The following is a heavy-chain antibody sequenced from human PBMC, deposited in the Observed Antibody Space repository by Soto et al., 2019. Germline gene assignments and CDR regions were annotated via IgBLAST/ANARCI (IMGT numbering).Heavy chain of an antibody. CDR2: ISSSGNSM. V-gene: IGHV3-21*01. CDR1: GFTFNTYN. CDR3: ARFPSLIAASAAMDV. J-gene: IGHJ6*02. Sequence: EVQLVESGGGLVKPGGSLRLSCAASGFTFNTYNMNWVRQAPGKGLEWVSSISSSGNSMYYADSVKGRFTISRDNAKSSLFLQMNSLRAEDTAVYYCARFPSLIAASAAMDVWGQGTTVTVSS. D-gene: IGHD6-13*01.